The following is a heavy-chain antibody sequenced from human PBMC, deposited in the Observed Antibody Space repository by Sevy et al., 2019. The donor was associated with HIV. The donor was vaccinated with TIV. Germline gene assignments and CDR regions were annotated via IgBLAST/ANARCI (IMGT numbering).Heavy chain of an antibody. V-gene: IGHV3-7*01. Sequence: GGSLRLSCVASGFTFSGSWMTWVRQAPGKGLERIAFINEDGSRLGYVDSVRGRFTISRENTKNSLYLKMNSLRAEDTAVYFCARDRAYSALDYWGQGTLVTVSS. CDR1: GFTFSGSW. CDR3: ARDRAYSALDY. D-gene: IGHD5-18*01. CDR2: INEDGSRL. J-gene: IGHJ4*02.